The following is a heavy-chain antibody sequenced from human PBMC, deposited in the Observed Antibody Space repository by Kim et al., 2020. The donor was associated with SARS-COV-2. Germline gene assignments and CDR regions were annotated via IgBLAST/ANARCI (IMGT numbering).Heavy chain of an antibody. J-gene: IGHJ4*02. D-gene: IGHD3-3*01. Sequence: NHSGSTNYNPSLKSRVTISVDTSKNQFSLKLSSVTAADTAVYYCARGIFRWGQGTLVTVSS. CDR3: ARGIFR. V-gene: IGHV4-34*01. CDR2: NHSGST.